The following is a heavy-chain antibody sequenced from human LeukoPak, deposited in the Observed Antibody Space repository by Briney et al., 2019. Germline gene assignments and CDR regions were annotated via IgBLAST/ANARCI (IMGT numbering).Heavy chain of an antibody. CDR2: IYYSGST. Sequence: LETLSLTCTVSGGSISSYYWSWIRQPPGKGLEWIGYIYYSGSTNYNPSLKSRVTISVDTSKNQFSLKLSSVTAADTAVYYCAGTTVTTRAFDIWGQGTMVAVSS. CDR1: GGSISSYY. J-gene: IGHJ3*02. V-gene: IGHV4-59*08. CDR3: AGTTVTTRAFDI. D-gene: IGHD4-17*01.